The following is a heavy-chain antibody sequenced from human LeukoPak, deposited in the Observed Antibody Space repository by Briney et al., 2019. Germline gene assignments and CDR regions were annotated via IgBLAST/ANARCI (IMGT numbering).Heavy chain of an antibody. Sequence: GGSLRLSCAASGFTFSSYGMHWVRQAPGKGLEWVSYISSSGSTIYYADSVKGRFTISRDNAKNSLYLQMNSLRAEDTAVYYCARGGVYSSGWYSLMGPIFDYWGQGTLVTVSS. CDR1: GFTFSSYG. D-gene: IGHD6-19*01. J-gene: IGHJ4*02. V-gene: IGHV3-48*04. CDR2: ISSSGSTI. CDR3: ARGGVYSSGWYSLMGPIFDY.